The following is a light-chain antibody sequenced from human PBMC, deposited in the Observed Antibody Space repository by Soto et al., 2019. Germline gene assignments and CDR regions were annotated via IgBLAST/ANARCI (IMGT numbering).Light chain of an antibody. CDR1: QGIGNA. V-gene: IGKV1-6*01. Sequence: IRMTQTPSTLSASIGERVTISLRASQGIGNALGWYQQKPGKPPKVLIYGASNLQSGVPPRFSGSGSGTDFTLAISSLQPEDSATYYCLQDINYPWTFGQGTKVDIK. CDR2: GAS. J-gene: IGKJ1*01. CDR3: LQDINYPWT.